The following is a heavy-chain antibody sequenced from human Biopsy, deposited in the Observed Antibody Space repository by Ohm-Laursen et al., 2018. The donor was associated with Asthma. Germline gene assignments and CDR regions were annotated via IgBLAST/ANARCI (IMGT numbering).Heavy chain of an antibody. CDR1: GFTFRNFG. D-gene: IGHD3-3*02. CDR2: ISFDGSNK. J-gene: IGHJ1*01. CDR3: ARTFHFWSPYHAEHYQL. V-gene: IGHV3-30*03. Sequence: SLRLSCAASGFTFRNFGMHWVHQAPGKGLDWVAVISFDGSNKNYTDSVKGRFTINRDNAKNSLYLQMNSLRAEDTAVYYCARTFHFWSPYHAEHYQLWGQGTLVTVPS.